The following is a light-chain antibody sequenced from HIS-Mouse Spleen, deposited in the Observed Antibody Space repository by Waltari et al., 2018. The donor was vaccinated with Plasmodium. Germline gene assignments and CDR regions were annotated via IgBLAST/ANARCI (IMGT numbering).Light chain of an antibody. CDR1: QSVSSSY. CDR3: QQYGSSPYT. Sequence: EIVLTQSPGTLSLSPGERATLSCRASQSVSSSYLAWYQQKPGQAPRLLSYGASSRATGIPDRFSGSGSGTDSTLTISRLEPEDFAVYYCQQYGSSPYTFGQGTKLEIK. CDR2: GAS. V-gene: IGKV3-20*01. J-gene: IGKJ2*01.